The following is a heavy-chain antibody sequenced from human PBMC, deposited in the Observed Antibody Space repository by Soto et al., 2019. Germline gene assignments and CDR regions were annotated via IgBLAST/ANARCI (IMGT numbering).Heavy chain of an antibody. Sequence: QVQLQESGPGLVKPTQTLSLTCTVSGGSISSGGYYWSWIRQHPGKGLEWIGYIYYSGSTYYNPSLKSRVTISVDTSKNQFSLKLSSVTAADTAVYYCARDKEGDYYYGMDVWGQGTTVTVSS. CDR1: GGSISSGGYY. V-gene: IGHV4-31*03. CDR2: IYYSGST. J-gene: IGHJ6*02. CDR3: ARDKEGDYYYGMDV.